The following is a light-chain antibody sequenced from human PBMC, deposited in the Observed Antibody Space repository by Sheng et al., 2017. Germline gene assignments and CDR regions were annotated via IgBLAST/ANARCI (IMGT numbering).Light chain of an antibody. CDR3: SSHTTIDTPYV. Sequence: QSALTQPASVSGSPGQSITISCTGTSSDVGAYNYVSWLQQHPGKAPKVIIYDVTIRPSGVSNRFSGSKSGNTASLTISGLQADDEADYYCSSHTTIDTPYVFGTGTKVTVL. V-gene: IGLV2-14*03. CDR2: DVT. CDR1: SSDVGAYNY. J-gene: IGLJ1*01.